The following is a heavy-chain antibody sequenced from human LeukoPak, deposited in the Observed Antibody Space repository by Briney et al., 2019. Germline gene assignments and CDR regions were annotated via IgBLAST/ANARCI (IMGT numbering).Heavy chain of an antibody. CDR3: ARGVTIFGVVMTPFDY. CDR1: GGSFSGYY. Sequence: SETLSLTCAVYGGSFSGYYWSWIRQPPGKGLEWIGEINHSGSTNYNPSLKSRVTISEDTSKNQFSLKLSSVTAADTAVYYCARGVTIFGVVMTPFDYWGQGTLVTVSS. CDR2: INHSGST. D-gene: IGHD3-3*01. J-gene: IGHJ4*02. V-gene: IGHV4-34*01.